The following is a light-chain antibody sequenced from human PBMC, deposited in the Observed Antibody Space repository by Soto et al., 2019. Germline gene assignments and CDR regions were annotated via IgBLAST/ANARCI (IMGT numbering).Light chain of an antibody. CDR2: CND. J-gene: IGLJ3*02. Sequence: GTNYVYWYKQLPGTAPKLLIYCNDQRPSGVPDRLSGSKSGTSASLAISGLRSEDEADYYCATRDNSLSRWVLGGGTKVTV. CDR3: ATRDNSLSRWV. CDR1: GTNY. V-gene: IGLV1-47*02.